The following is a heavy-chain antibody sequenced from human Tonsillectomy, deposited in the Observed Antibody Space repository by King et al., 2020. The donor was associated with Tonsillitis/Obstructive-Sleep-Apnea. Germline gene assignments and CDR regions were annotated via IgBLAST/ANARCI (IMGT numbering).Heavy chain of an antibody. CDR2: ISSNGDFT. J-gene: IGHJ3*02. CDR3: ARVGGNDAFDI. Sequence: VQLVESGEGLVQPGGSLRLSCAASGFTFSDYAMHWVRQAPGTGLEYVSAISSNGDFTYYADYVQGRFTISRDNSKNTLYLQMGSLRAEDMAVYYCARVGGNDAFDIWGQGTMVTVSS. V-gene: IGHV3-64*02. CDR1: GFTFSDYA.